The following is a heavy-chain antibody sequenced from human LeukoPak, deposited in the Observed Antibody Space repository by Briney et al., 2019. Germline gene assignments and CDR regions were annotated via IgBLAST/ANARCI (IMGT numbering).Heavy chain of an antibody. D-gene: IGHD6-6*01. CDR3: ARVKRAAHAFDI. CDR2: MSPDGGPI. V-gene: IGHV3-11*01. Sequence: GGSLRLSCVASGFDFSDYYMSWIRQAPGEGLEWLACMSPDGGPIYHADFVMGRFTISRDNAKRSLYLQMNSLGAEDTALYYCARVKRAAHAFDIWGQGTMVTVSS. J-gene: IGHJ3*02. CDR1: GFDFSDYY.